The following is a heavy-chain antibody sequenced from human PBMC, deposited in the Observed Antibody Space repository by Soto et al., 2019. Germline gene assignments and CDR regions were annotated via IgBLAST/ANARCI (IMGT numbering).Heavy chain of an antibody. Sequence: QVQLVESGGGVVQPGRSLRLSCAASGFTFSSCGMHWVRQASGKGLEWVAVIWYDGSEKYYAESVKGRFTISRDNSNNTLYLQMNSLRAEDTAVYYCARDRPNVSNGMDVWGQGTTVTVSS. CDR1: GFTFSSCG. J-gene: IGHJ6*02. D-gene: IGHD1-1*01. V-gene: IGHV3-33*01. CDR3: ARDRPNVSNGMDV. CDR2: IWYDGSEK.